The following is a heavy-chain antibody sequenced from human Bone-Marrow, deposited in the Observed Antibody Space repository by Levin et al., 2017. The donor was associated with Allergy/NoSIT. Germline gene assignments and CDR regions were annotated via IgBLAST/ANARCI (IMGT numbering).Heavy chain of an antibody. D-gene: IGHD5-18*01. CDR3: ARRIRAFDI. V-gene: IGHV4-34*01. CDR2: MNHGGSP. CDR1: GGSLSGYF. Sequence: SETLSLTCGVYGGSLSGYFWSWIRQSPGKGLEWIGEMNHGGSPSYNPSLKSRVSISVDKSKNQLSLKMSALTAADTAVYYCARRIRAFDIWGQGTTVTVSS. J-gene: IGHJ3*02.